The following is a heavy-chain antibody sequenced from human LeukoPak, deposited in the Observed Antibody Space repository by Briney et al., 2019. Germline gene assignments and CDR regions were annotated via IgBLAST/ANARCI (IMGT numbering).Heavy chain of an antibody. CDR3: ARAPRLPLGYMDV. Sequence: GASVKVSCKASGGTFSSHAISWVRQAPGQGLEWMGGIIPIFGTANYAQKFQGRVTITTDESTSTAYMELSSLRSEDTAVYDCARAPRLPLGYMDVWGKGTTVTVSS. V-gene: IGHV1-69*05. CDR1: GGTFSSHA. D-gene: IGHD5-18*01. CDR2: IIPIFGTA. J-gene: IGHJ6*03.